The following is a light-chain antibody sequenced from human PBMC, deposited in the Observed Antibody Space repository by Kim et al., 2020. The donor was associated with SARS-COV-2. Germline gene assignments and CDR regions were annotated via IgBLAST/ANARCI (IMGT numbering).Light chain of an antibody. CDR2: GTS. V-gene: IGKV3-15*01. CDR3: QQYNKWPRT. CDR1: QSVSRN. J-gene: IGKJ1*01. Sequence: VSPGERATLSCRASQSVSRNLAWYQQKPGQGPRLLIYGTSTRATGIPARFSGSGSGTEFTLIISSLQSEDFAVYYCQQYNKWPRTFGRGTKVDIK.